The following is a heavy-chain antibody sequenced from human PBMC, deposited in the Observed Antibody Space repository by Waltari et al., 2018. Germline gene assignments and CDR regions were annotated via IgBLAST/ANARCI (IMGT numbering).Heavy chain of an antibody. D-gene: IGHD2-2*01. J-gene: IGHJ4*02. CDR3: ARVVRYCSSTSCFYFDY. CDR2: IKQDGSEE. CDR1: GFIFRTDW. V-gene: IGHV3-7*01. Sequence: EVQVVESGGGLVQHGGSLRLSCAASGFIFRTDWMSWVRQAPGKGLEWVANIKQDGSEEYYVDSVKGRFTISRDNAKNSLYLQMNSLRAEDTAVYYCARVVRYCSSTSCFYFDYWGQGTLVTVSS.